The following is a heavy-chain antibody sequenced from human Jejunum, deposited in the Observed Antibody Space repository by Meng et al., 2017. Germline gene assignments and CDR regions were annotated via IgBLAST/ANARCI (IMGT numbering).Heavy chain of an antibody. CDR1: GNFVSSDNYY. D-gene: IGHD1-26*01. J-gene: IGHJ4*02. V-gene: IGHV4-61*01. Sequence: QGQLQESGPGLVRPSETLSLTCTDSGNFVSSDNYYWSWIRQPPGKGLEWIGYIYYSGSTDHNPSLKSRVTMSVDTSRNQFSLNLSSVTAADTAVYYCARVILYSGSYYFDSWGQGTLVTVSS. CDR3: ARVILYSGSYYFDS. CDR2: IYYSGST.